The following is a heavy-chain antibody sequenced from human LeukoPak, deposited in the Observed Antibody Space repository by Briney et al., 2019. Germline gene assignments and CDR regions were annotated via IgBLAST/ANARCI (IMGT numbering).Heavy chain of an antibody. D-gene: IGHD3-22*01. CDR3: AADPGYYYDSSGYYGKV. J-gene: IGHJ4*02. Sequence: SVKVSCKASGFTFTSSAVQWVRQARGQRVEWIGWIVVGSGNTNYAQKFQERVTITRDMSTGTAYMELSSLRSEDTAVYYCAADPGYYYDSSGYYGKVWGQGTLVTVSS. CDR2: IVVGSGNT. V-gene: IGHV1-58*01. CDR1: GFTFTSSA.